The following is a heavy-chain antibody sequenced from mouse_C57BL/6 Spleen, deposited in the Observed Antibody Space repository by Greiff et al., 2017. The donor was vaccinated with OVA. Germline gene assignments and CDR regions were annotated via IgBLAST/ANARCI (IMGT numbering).Heavy chain of an antibody. CDR2: IDPSDSYT. CDR3: ARTGTDY. V-gene: IGHV1-69*01. Sequence: QVQLKQPGAELVMPGASVKLSCKASGYTFTSYWMHWVKQRPGQGLEWIGEIDPSDSYTNYNQKFKGKATLTVDQSSSTAYMQLSSLTSEDSAVYYCARTGTDYWGQGTTLTVSS. J-gene: IGHJ2*01. D-gene: IGHD4-1*01. CDR1: GYTFTSYW.